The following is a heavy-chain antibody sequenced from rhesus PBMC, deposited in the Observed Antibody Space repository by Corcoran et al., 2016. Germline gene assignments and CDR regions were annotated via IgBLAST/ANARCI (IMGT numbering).Heavy chain of an antibody. J-gene: IGHJ4*01. CDR1: GGSISGYW. CDR3: ARGSYNIWTGYYPYFDY. D-gene: IGHD3-3*01. CDR2: IDSRGST. Sequence: QLQLQESGPGLVKPSETLSRTCAVPGGSISGYWWSWVRQPSGKGLGWIGRIDSRGSTDYNPSLKSRVTISRDTSKNQFSLKLSSVTAADTAVYYCARGSYNIWTGYYPYFDYWGQGVLVTVSS. V-gene: IGHV4-160*01.